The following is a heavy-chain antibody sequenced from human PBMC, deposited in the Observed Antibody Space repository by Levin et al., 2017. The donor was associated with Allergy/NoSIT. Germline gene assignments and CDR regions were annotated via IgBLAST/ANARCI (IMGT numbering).Heavy chain of an antibody. CDR3: ATRKENAGSFFDY. V-gene: IGHV4-28*01. CDR2: IYDTGRT. CDR1: GHSISNSHW. J-gene: IGHJ4*02. Sequence: SETLSLTCGVSGHSISNSHWWGWIRQPPGKGLEWIGYIYDTGRTYYNPSLKSRATMSLDTSKNQFSLKLDSVTAGDTSVYYCATRKENAGSFFDYWGQGSLVTVSS. D-gene: IGHD1-14*01.